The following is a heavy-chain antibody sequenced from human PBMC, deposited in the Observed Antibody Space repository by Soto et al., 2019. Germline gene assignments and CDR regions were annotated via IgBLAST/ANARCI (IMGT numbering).Heavy chain of an antibody. CDR2: IYYSGST. Sequence: SETLSLTCTVSGGSISSYYWSRIRQPPGKGLEWIGYIYYSGSTNYNPPLKSRVTISVATAKNQFSLKLSSVTAADTAVYYCARDTGSSSSYYYYYGMDVWGQGTTVTVSS. CDR1: GGSISSYY. J-gene: IGHJ6*02. CDR3: ARDTGSSSSYYYYYGMDV. V-gene: IGHV4-59*01. D-gene: IGHD6-6*01.